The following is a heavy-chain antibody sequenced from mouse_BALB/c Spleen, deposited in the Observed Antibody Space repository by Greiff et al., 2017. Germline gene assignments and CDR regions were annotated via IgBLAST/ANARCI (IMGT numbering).Heavy chain of an antibody. Sequence: DVKLVESGGGLVQPGGSLKLSCAASGFTFSSYGMSWVRQTPDKRLELVATINSNGGSTYYPDSVKGRFTISRDNAKNTLYLQMSSLKSEDTAMYYCAREGPFAYWGQGTLVTVS. V-gene: IGHV5-6-3*01. J-gene: IGHJ3*01. CDR2: INSNGGST. CDR1: GFTFSSYG. CDR3: AREGPFAY.